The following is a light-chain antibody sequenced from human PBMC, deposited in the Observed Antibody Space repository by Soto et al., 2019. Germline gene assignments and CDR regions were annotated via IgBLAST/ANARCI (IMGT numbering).Light chain of an antibody. CDR2: DVN. J-gene: IGLJ3*02. CDR3: CSYTSSSTWV. V-gene: IGLV2-11*01. CDR1: SSDVGGYKY. Sequence: QSVLTQPRSVSGSPGQSVTISCTGTSSDVGGYKYVSWYQQHPGKAPQLMIYDVNKRPSGVPDRFSGSKSGNTASLTISGLQAEDEADYYCCSYTSSSTWVFGGGTKLTVL.